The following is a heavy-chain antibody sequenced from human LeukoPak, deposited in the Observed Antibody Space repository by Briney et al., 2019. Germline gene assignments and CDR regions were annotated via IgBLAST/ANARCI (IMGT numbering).Heavy chain of an antibody. Sequence: PGGSLRLSCAASGFTFSSYAMSWVRQAPGKGLEWVSAISGSGGSTYSADSVKGRFTISRDNSKNTLYLQMNSLRAEDTVVYYCATTRSQGGPSLDYWGQGTLVTVSS. D-gene: IGHD2-15*01. CDR3: ATTRSQGGPSLDY. V-gene: IGHV3-23*01. CDR2: ISGSGGST. J-gene: IGHJ4*02. CDR1: GFTFSSYA.